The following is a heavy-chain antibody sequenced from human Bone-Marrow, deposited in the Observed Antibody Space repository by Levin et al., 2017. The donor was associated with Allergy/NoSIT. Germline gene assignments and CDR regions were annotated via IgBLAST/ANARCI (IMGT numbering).Heavy chain of an antibody. CDR2: IIPIHGIA. J-gene: IGHJ4*02. D-gene: IGHD3-3*01. CDR1: GGTFSSYA. CDR3: ARLTTDFGFDY. V-gene: IGHV1-69*04. Sequence: SVKVSCKASGGTFSSYAISWVRQAPGQGLEWMGRIIPIHGIANYAQKFQGRVTITADKSTSTAYMELSSLRSEDTAVYYCARLTTDFGFDYWGQGTLVTVSS.